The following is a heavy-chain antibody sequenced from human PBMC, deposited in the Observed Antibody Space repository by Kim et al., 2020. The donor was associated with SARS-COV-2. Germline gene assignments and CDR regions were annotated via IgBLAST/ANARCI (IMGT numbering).Heavy chain of an antibody. Sequence: SETLSLTCTVSGYSISSGYYWGWIRQPPGQGLEWIGSIYHSGSTYYNPSLKSRVTISVDTSKNQFSLKLSSVTAADTAVYYCARNLNSKLWFGELFGYWGQGTLVTVSS. J-gene: IGHJ4*02. CDR3: ARNLNSKLWFGELFGY. CDR2: IYHSGST. V-gene: IGHV4-38-2*02. D-gene: IGHD3-10*01. CDR1: GYSISSGYY.